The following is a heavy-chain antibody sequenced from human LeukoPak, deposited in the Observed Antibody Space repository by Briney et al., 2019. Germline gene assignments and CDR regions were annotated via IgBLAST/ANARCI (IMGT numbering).Heavy chain of an antibody. Sequence: SETLSLTCTVSGGSISSGDYYWSWIRQPPGKGLEWIGYIYYSGSTYYNPSLKSRVTISVDTSKNQFSLKLSSVTAADTAAYYCARVHWGFSLDYWGQGTLVTVSS. CDR1: GGSISSGDYY. D-gene: IGHD7-27*01. CDR3: ARVHWGFSLDY. V-gene: IGHV4-30-4*08. J-gene: IGHJ4*02. CDR2: IYYSGST.